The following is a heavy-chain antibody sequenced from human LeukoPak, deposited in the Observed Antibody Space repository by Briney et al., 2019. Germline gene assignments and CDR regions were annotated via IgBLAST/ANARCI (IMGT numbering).Heavy chain of an antibody. CDR2: ISYDGSNK. D-gene: IGHD6-19*01. V-gene: IGHV3-30*04. CDR1: GFTFSSYA. Sequence: GGSLRLSCAASGFTFSSYAMHWVRQAPGKGLEWVAVISYDGSNKYYADSVKGRFTISRDNSKNTLYLQMNSLRDEDTAVYYCARDRNSGWGFGYWGQGTLVTVSS. CDR3: ARDRNSGWGFGY. J-gene: IGHJ4*02.